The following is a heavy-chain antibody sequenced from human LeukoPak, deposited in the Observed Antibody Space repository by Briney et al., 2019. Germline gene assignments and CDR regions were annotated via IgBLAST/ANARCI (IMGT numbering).Heavy chain of an antibody. CDR2: INYSGST. J-gene: IGHJ4*02. V-gene: IGHV4-59*01. Sequence: SETLSLTCTVSGDSMNNYYWSWIRQPPGKGLEWIGNINYSGSTNSNPSLKSRATISVDMSRKHFFLDLSSVIAADTAVYYCARAVHYSGTSDQYTGGWYYFDFWGQGTLVTVSS. CDR3: ARAVHYSGTSDQYTGGWYYFDF. CDR1: GDSMNNYY. D-gene: IGHD3-10*01.